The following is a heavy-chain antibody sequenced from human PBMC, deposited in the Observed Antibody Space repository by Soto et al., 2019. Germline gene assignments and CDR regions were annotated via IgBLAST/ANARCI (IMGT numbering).Heavy chain of an antibody. CDR2: ISQSGGNT. Sequence: GGSLRLSCAASGFTFSAYAMSWVRQAPGKGPEWVSAISQSGGNTYYADSVKGRFTISRDNSKNTLYLQMNSLTADDTAVYYCAKRFTSVSICFCFDSWGQGTLVTVSS. D-gene: IGHD6-13*01. CDR1: GFTFSAYA. V-gene: IGHV3-23*01. J-gene: IGHJ4*02. CDR3: AKRFTSVSICFCFDS.